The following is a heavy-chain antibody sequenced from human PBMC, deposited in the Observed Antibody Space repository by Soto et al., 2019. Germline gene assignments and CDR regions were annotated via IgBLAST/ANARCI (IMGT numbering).Heavy chain of an antibody. Sequence: QVQLQESGPGLVKPSETLFLTCTVSGGSVSSGSYYWSWIRQPPGKGLEWIGYIYYSGSTNYNPSLKSRVTISVDTSKNQFSLKLSSVTAADTAVYYCARGIEGWYQCRYYYGMDVWGQGTTVTVSS. CDR3: ARGIEGWYQCRYYYGMDV. D-gene: IGHD6-19*01. CDR2: IYYSGST. CDR1: GGSVSSGSYY. J-gene: IGHJ6*02. V-gene: IGHV4-61*01.